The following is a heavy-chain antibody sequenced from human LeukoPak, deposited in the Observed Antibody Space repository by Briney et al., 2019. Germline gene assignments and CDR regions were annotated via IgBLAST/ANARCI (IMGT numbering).Heavy chain of an antibody. D-gene: IGHD3-10*01. CDR2: INPNSGGT. J-gene: IGHJ3*02. V-gene: IGHV1-2*02. CDR3: ARPSYTSRSYDAFGI. Sequence: ASVKVSCKASGYTCTNYYMHWVRQAPGQGLEWMGWINPNSGGTKYEQKFQGRVTMTRDTSISTAYMEVSRLRSDDTAVYYCARPSYTSRSYDAFGIWGQGTMVTVSS. CDR1: GYTCTNYY.